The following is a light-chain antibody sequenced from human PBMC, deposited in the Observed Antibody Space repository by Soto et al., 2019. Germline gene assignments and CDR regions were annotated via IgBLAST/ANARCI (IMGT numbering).Light chain of an antibody. J-gene: IGLJ2*01. Sequence: QSVLTQPPSVSGAPGQRVTISCTGSSSNIGADNAVHWYQQLPGTAPKLLIYGESDRLSGVPDRFSGSKSGASASLAITGLQAEDEAIYYCQSYDSSLSVVVFGGGTKLTVL. CDR2: GES. CDR3: QSYDSSLSVVV. CDR1: SSNIGADNA. V-gene: IGLV1-40*01.